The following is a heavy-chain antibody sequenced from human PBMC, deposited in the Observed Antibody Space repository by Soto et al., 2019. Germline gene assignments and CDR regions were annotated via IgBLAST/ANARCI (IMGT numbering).Heavy chain of an antibody. CDR1: GGSFSGYY. D-gene: IGHD3-10*01. V-gene: IGHV4-34*01. Sequence: PSETLSLTCAVCGGSFSGYYWSWIRQPPGKGLEWIGEINHSGSTNYNPSLKSRVTISVDTSKNQFSLKLSSVTAADTAVYYCARGSRVVRGVFDYWGQGTLVTVSS. CDR2: INHSGST. CDR3: ARGSRVVRGVFDY. J-gene: IGHJ4*02.